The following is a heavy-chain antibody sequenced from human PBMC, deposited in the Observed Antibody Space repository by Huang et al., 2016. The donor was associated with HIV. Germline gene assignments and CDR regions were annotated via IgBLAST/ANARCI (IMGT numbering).Heavy chain of an antibody. Sequence: QVQLVQSGAEVKKAGASVKVSCKASGYTFTRYHMHWVRQAPGQGLEWMAIINPSGGSTSYAQEFQGRVTMTRDTSTSTVYMELSSLRSEDTAVYYCARGPGEAAAGYYFDYWGQGTLVTVSS. CDR2: INPSGGST. J-gene: IGHJ4*02. CDR1: GYTFTRYH. V-gene: IGHV1-46*03. D-gene: IGHD6-13*01. CDR3: ARGPGEAAAGYYFDY.